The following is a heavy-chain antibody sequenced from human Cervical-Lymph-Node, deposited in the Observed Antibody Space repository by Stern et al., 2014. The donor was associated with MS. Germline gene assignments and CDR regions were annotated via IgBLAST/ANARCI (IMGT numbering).Heavy chain of an antibody. Sequence: QVQLVESGPGLVKPSETLSLTCTVSGGSISSYYWSWIRQPPGKGLEWIGYIYYSGSTNYNPSLKSRVTISVDTSKNQFSLKLSSVTAADTAVYYCARGYSSGLDYWGQGTLVTVSS. D-gene: IGHD6-19*01. J-gene: IGHJ4*02. V-gene: IGHV4-59*01. CDR3: ARGYSSGLDY. CDR2: IYYSGST. CDR1: GGSISSYY.